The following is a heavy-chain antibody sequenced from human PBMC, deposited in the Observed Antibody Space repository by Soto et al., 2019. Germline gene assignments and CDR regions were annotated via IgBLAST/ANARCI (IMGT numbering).Heavy chain of an antibody. CDR3: ARGGGSSSARY. Sequence: EVQLLESGGGLAQPGGSLRLSCAASGFTFSSYAMSWVRQAPGSGLEWVSTNGASGVTTYYAGSVKGRFTISRDISKNMLYLQMDSLGAEDTAVYYCARGGGSSSARYWGQGTLVTVSS. CDR1: GFTFSSYA. J-gene: IGHJ4*02. CDR2: NGASGVTT. V-gene: IGHV3-23*01. D-gene: IGHD6-6*01.